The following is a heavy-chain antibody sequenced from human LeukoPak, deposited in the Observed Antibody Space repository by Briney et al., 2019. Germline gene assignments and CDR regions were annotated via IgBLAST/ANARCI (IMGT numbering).Heavy chain of an antibody. CDR2: INTNSGGT. CDR3: ARYPIFGVVVVKGMDV. D-gene: IGHD3-3*01. J-gene: IGHJ6*02. V-gene: IGHV1-2*02. Sequence: ASVKVSCKASGYTFTRYYMHWVRQAPGQGLEWMGWINTNSGGTNYAQKFQGRVTMTRDTSISTAYMELSRLRSDDTAVYYCARYPIFGVVVVKGMDVWGQGTTVTVSS. CDR1: GYTFTRYY.